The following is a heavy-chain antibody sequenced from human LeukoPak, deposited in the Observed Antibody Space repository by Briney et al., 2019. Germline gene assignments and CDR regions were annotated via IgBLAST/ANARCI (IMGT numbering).Heavy chain of an antibody. V-gene: IGHV1-69*05. Sequence: ASVKVSCKASGGTFSSYAISWLRQAPGQGLEWMGGIIPIFGTANYAQKFQGRVTITTDESTSTAYMELSSLRSEDTAVYYCARDFRDGYNSHFYWGQGTLVTVSS. D-gene: IGHD5-24*01. CDR2: IIPIFGTA. J-gene: IGHJ4*02. CDR3: ARDFRDGYNSHFY. CDR1: GGTFSSYA.